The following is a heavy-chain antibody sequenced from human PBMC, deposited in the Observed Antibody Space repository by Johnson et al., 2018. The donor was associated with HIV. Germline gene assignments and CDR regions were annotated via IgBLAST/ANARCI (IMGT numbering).Heavy chain of an antibody. J-gene: IGHJ3*02. Sequence: VQLVESGGGLVQPGGSLRLSCAASGFTFSSYWMSWVRQAPGKGLEWVANIKQDGSEKYYVDSVKGRFTISRDNAKNSLYLQMNSLRAEDTAVYYCAKGADYADYEGAFDIWGQGTMVTVSS. CDR3: AKGADYADYEGAFDI. D-gene: IGHD4-17*01. CDR2: IKQDGSEK. CDR1: GFTFSSYW. V-gene: IGHV3-7*01.